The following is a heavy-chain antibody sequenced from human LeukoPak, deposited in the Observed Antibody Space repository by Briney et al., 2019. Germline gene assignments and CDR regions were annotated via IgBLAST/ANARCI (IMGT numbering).Heavy chain of an antibody. V-gene: IGHV3-74*03. Sequence: GGSVRLSCAASGFTLQENLIHWVRQVPGKGLVWVSRVNRDGSDTEYAHSVTGRFTVSRDNAKNTVFLQMNRVRVEDTAMYYCARDFWSGPGWLDAWGQGTLLTVSS. CDR2: VNRDGSDT. CDR3: ARDFWSGPGWLDA. CDR1: GFTLQENL. J-gene: IGHJ5*02. D-gene: IGHD3-3*01.